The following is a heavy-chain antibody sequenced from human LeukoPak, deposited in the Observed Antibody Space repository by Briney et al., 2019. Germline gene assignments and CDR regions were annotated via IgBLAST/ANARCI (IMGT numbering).Heavy chain of an antibody. CDR2: ITRSSSTI. CDR1: GFTFSLYS. V-gene: IGHV3-48*01. Sequence: PGGSLRLSRAVSGFTFSLYSMNWVRQAPGKGLEWLSYITRSSSTIYYADSVKGRFTISRDNAKNSLYLQMNSLRVDDTAVYYCATADRGAFDIWGQGTMVIVSS. J-gene: IGHJ3*02. CDR3: ATADRGAFDI.